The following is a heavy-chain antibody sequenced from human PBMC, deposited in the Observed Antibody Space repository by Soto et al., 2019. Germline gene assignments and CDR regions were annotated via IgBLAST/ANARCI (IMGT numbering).Heavy chain of an antibody. Sequence: GGSLRLSCAASGFTFSSYGMHWVRQAPGKGLEWVAVISYDGSNKYYADSVKGRFTISRDNSKNTLYLQMISLKAEDTAVYYCEKDYSDIVVVPAAPYYDYWGQGTLVTVSS. V-gene: IGHV3-30*18. CDR1: GFTFSSYG. CDR3: EKDYSDIVVVPAAPYYDY. J-gene: IGHJ4*02. CDR2: ISYDGSNK. D-gene: IGHD2-2*01.